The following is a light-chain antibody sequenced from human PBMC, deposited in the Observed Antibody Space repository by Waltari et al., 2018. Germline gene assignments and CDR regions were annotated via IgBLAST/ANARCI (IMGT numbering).Light chain of an antibody. J-gene: IGKJ2*01. CDR3: QQYNKWPPYT. V-gene: IGKV3-15*01. Sequence: EIVMTQSPATLSVSPGERATLSCRANPSVRSNLAWYQQKPGQAPRLLFYAASTRATGVPARFSASGSGTEFTLIISSLQSEDFAIYYCQQYNKWPPYTFGQGTKLEIK. CDR1: PSVRSN. CDR2: AAS.